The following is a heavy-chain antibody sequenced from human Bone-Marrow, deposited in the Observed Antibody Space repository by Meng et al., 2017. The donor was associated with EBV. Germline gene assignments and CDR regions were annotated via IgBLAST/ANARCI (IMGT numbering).Heavy chain of an antibody. Sequence: GGGVVTPGMSLELLCVASGFAFSRVFMHWVRLLPGKGLESVAVISNDGTNEYYADAVKGRFTIARDNPKSTLYLQMNSLRAEDTALYYCARTAGGISGPCDYWGKGILVTVSS. CDR3: ARTAGGISGPCDY. V-gene: IGHV3-30*04. CDR1: GFAFSRVF. CDR2: ISNDGTNE. D-gene: IGHD2-15*01. J-gene: IGHJ4*02.